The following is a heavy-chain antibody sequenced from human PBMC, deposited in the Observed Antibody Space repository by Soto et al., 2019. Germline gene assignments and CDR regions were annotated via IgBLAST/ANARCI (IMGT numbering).Heavy chain of an antibody. CDR3: ARYYCGSACYSFDY. Sequence: SETLSLTCTVSGGSISSYYWSWIRQPPGRGLEWIGYICYSGSTNYNPSLKSRVTISVDTSKNQFSLKLSSVTAADTAVYYCARYYCGSACYSFDYWGQGALVTVSS. V-gene: IGHV4-59*08. J-gene: IGHJ4*02. D-gene: IGHD2-21*02. CDR2: ICYSGST. CDR1: GGSISSYY.